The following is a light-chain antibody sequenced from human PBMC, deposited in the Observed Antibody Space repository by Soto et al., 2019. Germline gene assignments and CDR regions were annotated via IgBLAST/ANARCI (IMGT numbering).Light chain of an antibody. J-gene: IGLJ1*01. CDR3: SSYTSSSTRV. V-gene: IGLV2-14*01. CDR2: DIS. Sequence: QSALTQPASVSGSPGQSITISCTGTSRDVGGYNYVSWYQQHPGKAPKLMIYDISNRPSGVSNRFSGSKSGNTASLTISGLQADDEADYYCSSYTSSSTRVFGTGTKLTVL. CDR1: SRDVGGYNY.